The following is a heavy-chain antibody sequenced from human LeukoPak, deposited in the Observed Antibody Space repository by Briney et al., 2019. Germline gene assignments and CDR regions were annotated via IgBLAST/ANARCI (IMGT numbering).Heavy chain of an antibody. V-gene: IGHV3-20*04. CDR1: GFTFDDYG. CDR3: ARGPWSGSGWYFGY. Sequence: GGSLRLSXAASGFTFDDYGMSWVRQTPGKGLEWVSGINWNGGSTCYADSVKGRFTISRDNAKNSLFLQMNSLRAEDTAMYYCARGPWSGSGWYFGYWGQGTLVTVSS. J-gene: IGHJ4*02. D-gene: IGHD6-19*01. CDR2: INWNGGST.